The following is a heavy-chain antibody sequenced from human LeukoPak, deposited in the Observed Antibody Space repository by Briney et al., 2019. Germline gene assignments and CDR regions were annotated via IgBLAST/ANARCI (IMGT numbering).Heavy chain of an antibody. CDR2: IKQDGSEK. CDR1: GWTFSSYW. D-gene: IGHD5-18*01. V-gene: IGHV3-7*02. CDR3: ARAMVDYYYYYMDV. J-gene: IGHJ6*03. Sequence: GALRLSCAASGWTFSSYWMSWVRQAPGKGLEWVANIKQDGSEKYYVDSVKGRFTISRDNAKNSLYLQMNSLRAEDTAVYYCARAMVDYYYYYMDVWGKGTTVTVSS.